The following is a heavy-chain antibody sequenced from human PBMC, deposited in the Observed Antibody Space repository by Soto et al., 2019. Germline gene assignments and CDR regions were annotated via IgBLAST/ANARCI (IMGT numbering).Heavy chain of an antibody. J-gene: IGHJ5*02. CDR1: GFSLSTSGVG. CDR3: AHRHVYSSSDWFHP. Sequence: QITLKESGLALVKPTQTLTLTCTFSGFSLSTSGVGVGWIRQPPGKALEWLALIYWDDDKRYSPSLKSRLTITKDTSKNQVVLTMTNMDPVDTATYYCAHRHVYSSSDWFHPWGQGTLVTVSS. V-gene: IGHV2-5*02. CDR2: IYWDDDK. D-gene: IGHD6-6*01.